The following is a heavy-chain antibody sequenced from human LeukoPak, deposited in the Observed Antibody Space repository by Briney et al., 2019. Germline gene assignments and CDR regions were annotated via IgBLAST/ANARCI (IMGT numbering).Heavy chain of an antibody. J-gene: IGHJ4*02. CDR3: ATHSSGYYSWDY. D-gene: IGHD3-22*01. Sequence: SETLSLTCTVSAGSINKYYWSWIRQPPGKGLEWIGYIYYSGSTNYNPSLKSRVTISVDTSKNQFSLKLSSVTAADTAVYYCATHSSGYYSWDYWGQGTLATVSS. V-gene: IGHV4-59*08. CDR2: IYYSGST. CDR1: AGSINKYY.